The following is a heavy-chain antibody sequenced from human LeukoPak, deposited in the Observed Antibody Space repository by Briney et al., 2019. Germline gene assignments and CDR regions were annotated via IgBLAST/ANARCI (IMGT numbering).Heavy chain of an antibody. CDR2: IIPIFGTA. V-gene: IGHV1-69*13. Sequence: ASVKVSCKASGGTFSSYAISWVRQAPGQGLEWMGGIIPIFGTANYAQKFQGRVTITADESTSTAYMELSSLRSEDTAVYYCARVQQPHSALYYGMDVWGQGTTVTVSS. J-gene: IGHJ6*02. CDR1: GGTFSSYA. D-gene: IGHD6-13*01. CDR3: ARVQQPHSALYYGMDV.